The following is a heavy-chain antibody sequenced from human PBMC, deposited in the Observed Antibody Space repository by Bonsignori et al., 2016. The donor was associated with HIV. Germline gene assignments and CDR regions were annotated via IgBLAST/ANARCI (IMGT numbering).Heavy chain of an antibody. D-gene: IGHD1-26*01. Sequence: QLQLQESGPGLVKPSETLSLTCTVSGGSVSISDYYWGWIRQTPGKALDYIGSVYYSGRTYYSSSLKGRVTISVDTSKNQFSLRLNSMTAADTALYYCTRERSVHHTNGAILPRSSDWGQGTLVTVSS. CDR1: GGSVSISDYY. CDR2: VYYSGRT. J-gene: IGHJ1*01. CDR3: TRERSVHHTNGAILPRSSD. V-gene: IGHV4-39*07.